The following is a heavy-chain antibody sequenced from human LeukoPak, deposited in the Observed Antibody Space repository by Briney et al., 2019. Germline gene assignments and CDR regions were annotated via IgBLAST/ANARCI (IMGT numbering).Heavy chain of an antibody. J-gene: IGHJ4*02. V-gene: IGHV3-48*03. CDR2: ISSSGSTI. CDR1: GFTFSSYE. Sequence: GGSLRLSCAASGFTFSSYEMNWVRQAPGKGLEWVSYISSSGSTINYADSVKGRFTISRDNAKNSLYLQMNSLRAEGTAVYYCAKAGEGFGFDYWGQGTLVTVSS. CDR3: AKAGEGFGFDY. D-gene: IGHD3-3*01.